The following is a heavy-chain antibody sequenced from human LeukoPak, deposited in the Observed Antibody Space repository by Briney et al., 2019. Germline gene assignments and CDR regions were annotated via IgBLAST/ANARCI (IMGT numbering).Heavy chain of an antibody. D-gene: IGHD4-23*01. CDR3: ARYRARGSRRWSSEFDY. V-gene: IGHV4-34*01. CDR1: GGSFSGYY. J-gene: IGHJ4*02. CDR2: INHSGST. Sequence: PSETLSLTCAVYGGSFSGYYWSWIRQPPGKGLEWIGEINHSGSTNYNPSLKSRVTISVDTSKNQFSLKLSSVTAADTAVYYCARYRARGSRRWSSEFDYWGQGTLVTVSS.